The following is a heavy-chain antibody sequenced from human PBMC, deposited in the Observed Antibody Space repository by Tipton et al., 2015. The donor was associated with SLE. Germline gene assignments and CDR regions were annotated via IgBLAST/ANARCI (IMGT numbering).Heavy chain of an antibody. CDR3: ARLDMAAGAFDY. D-gene: IGHD6-13*01. CDR2: IYTSGST. CDR1: GGSISSYY. V-gene: IGHV4-4*07. J-gene: IGHJ4*02. Sequence: TLSLTCTVSGGSISSYYWSWIRQPAGKGLEWIGRIYTSGSTNYNPSLKSRVTISVDTSKNQFSLKLSSVTAADTAVYYCARLDMAAGAFDYWGQGTLVTVSS.